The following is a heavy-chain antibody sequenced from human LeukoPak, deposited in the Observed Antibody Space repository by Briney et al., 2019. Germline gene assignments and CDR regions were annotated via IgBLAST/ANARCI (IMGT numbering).Heavy chain of an antibody. J-gene: IGHJ3*02. CDR1: GGSISSYY. CDR3: ARGQITMVRGVTVVDAFDI. V-gene: IGHV4-4*07. D-gene: IGHD3-10*01. CDR2: IYTSGST. Sequence: SETLSLTCTVSGGSISSYYWSWIRQPAGKGLEWIGRIYTSGSTNYNPSLKSRVTMSVDTSKNQFSLKLSSVTAADTAVYYRARGQITMVRGVTVVDAFDIWGQGTMVTVSS.